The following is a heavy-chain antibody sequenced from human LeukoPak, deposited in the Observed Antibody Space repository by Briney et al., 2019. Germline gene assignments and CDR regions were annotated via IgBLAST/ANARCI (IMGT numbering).Heavy chain of an antibody. Sequence: SVTVSCKASGGTFSSYAISWVRQAPGQGLEWMGGIIPIFGTANYAQKFQGRVTITADESTSTAYMELSSLRSEDTAVYYCARDGGPYYYDSSGYTLDYWGQGTLVTVSS. CDR3: ARDGGPYYYDSSGYTLDY. CDR1: GGTFSSYA. V-gene: IGHV1-69*13. D-gene: IGHD3-22*01. J-gene: IGHJ4*02. CDR2: IIPIFGTA.